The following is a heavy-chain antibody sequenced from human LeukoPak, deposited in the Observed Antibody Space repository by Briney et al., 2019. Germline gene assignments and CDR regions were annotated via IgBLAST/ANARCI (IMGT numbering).Heavy chain of an antibody. CDR3: ARDFEGYCSSTSCYYYFDY. D-gene: IGHD2-2*01. CDR1: GFTFSSYS. CDR2: ISSSSSTI. J-gene: IGHJ4*02. Sequence: GGSLRLSCAASGFTFSSYSMNWVRQAPGKGLEWVSYISSSSSTIYYADSVKGRFTISRDNAKNSLYLQMNSLRAEDTTVYYCARDFEGYCSSTSCYYYFDYWGQGTLVTVSS. V-gene: IGHV3-48*01.